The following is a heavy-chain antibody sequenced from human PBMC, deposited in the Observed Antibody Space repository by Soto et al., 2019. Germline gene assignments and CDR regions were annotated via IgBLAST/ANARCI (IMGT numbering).Heavy chain of an antibody. CDR2: IYYSGST. J-gene: IGHJ4*02. CDR3: ARRRGTFNDFWSGYIIDY. Sequence: PSETLSLTCTVSGGSISSSSYHWGWIRQPPGKGLEWIGSIYYSGSTYYNPSLKSRVTISVDTSKNQFSLKLSSVTAADTAVYYCARRRGTFNDFWSGYIIDYWGQGTLVTVSS. V-gene: IGHV4-39*01. D-gene: IGHD3-3*01. CDR1: GGSISSSSYH.